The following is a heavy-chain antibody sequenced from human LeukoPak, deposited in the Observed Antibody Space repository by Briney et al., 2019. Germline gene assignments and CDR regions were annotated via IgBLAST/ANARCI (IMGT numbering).Heavy chain of an antibody. CDR3: VGAAADTTPRP. V-gene: IGHV3-21*01. D-gene: IGHD6-13*01. Sequence: GGSLRLSCAASGFTFSSNTMNWVRQAPGKGLEWVSSISSSSSYMKYADSVRGRFTISRDNAKNSLYLQMNSLRAEDTAVYYCVGAAADTTPRPWGQGTLVTVSS. CDR2: ISSSSSYM. J-gene: IGHJ4*02. CDR1: GFTFSSNT.